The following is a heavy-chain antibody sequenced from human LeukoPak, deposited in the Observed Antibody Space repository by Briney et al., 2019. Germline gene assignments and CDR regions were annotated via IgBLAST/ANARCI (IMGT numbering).Heavy chain of an antibody. V-gene: IGHV4-34*01. J-gene: IGHJ4*02. CDR2: INHSGST. D-gene: IGHD5-24*01. CDR3: ARSRGWLQSHPLGY. Sequence: SETLSLTCAVYGGSFSDYYWSWIRQPPGKGLEWIGEINHSGSTNYNTSLKSRVTISLDTSKNQFSLKLSSVTAADTAVYYCARSRGWLQSHPLGYWGQGTLVTVSS. CDR1: GGSFSDYY.